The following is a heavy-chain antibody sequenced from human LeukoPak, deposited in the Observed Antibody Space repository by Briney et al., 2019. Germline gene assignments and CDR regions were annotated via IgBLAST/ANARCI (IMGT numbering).Heavy chain of an antibody. CDR2: INQDGSET. CDR1: GFTFSSYW. J-gene: IGHJ4*02. D-gene: IGHD1-1*01. Sequence: PGGSLRLSCAASGFTFSSYWMSWVRQAPGKGLEWVAHINQDGSETYYVDSVKGRFTISRDDAKKSLFLQMNSLRAEDTAVYYCARGALGMKYDRGYFDSWGQGALVTVSS. V-gene: IGHV3-7*01. CDR3: ARGALGMKYDRGYFDS.